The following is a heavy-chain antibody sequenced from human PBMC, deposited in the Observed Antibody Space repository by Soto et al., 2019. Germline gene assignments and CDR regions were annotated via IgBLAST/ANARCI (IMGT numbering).Heavy chain of an antibody. V-gene: IGHV1-69*02. CDR2: IIPILGIA. CDR3: ARALGPLGYCSSTSCPFDP. CDR1: GGTISSYT. Sequence: SVKVSCKTSGGTISSYTISWVRQAPGQGLEWMGRIIPILGIANYAQKFQGRVTITADKSTSTAYMELSSLRSEDTAVYYCARALGPLGYCSSTSCPFDPWGQGTLVTVSS. D-gene: IGHD2-2*01. J-gene: IGHJ5*02.